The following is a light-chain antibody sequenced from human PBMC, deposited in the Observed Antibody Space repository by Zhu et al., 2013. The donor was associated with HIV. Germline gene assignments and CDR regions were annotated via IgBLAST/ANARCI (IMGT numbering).Light chain of an antibody. V-gene: IGKV1-13*02. J-gene: IGKJ2*01. CDR2: VAS. CDR3: QQLFATPYT. Sequence: AIQLTQSPSSLSASVGDRVAITCRASQGINSALAWYQQRPGKAPHLLIYVASNLEGGVPSRFGGSGSGTEFTLTINNVQPEDFATYHCQQLFATPYTFGQGTKLEIK. CDR1: QGINSA.